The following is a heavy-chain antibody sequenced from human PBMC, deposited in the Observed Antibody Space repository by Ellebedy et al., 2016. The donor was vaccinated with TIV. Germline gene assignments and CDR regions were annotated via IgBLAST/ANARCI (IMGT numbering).Heavy chain of an antibody. J-gene: IGHJ4*02. CDR3: STSRARVY. CDR1: GFTFSSYT. V-gene: IGHV3-21*01. CDR2: ISSSGSYL. Sequence: PGGSLRLSCAASGFTFSSYTINRVRQTQGKGLEWVPSISSSGSYLYYSDSVKGRFTISRDNAKNSLYPQMKSLRVDDTAVYYCSTSRARVYWGQGTLVTVSS.